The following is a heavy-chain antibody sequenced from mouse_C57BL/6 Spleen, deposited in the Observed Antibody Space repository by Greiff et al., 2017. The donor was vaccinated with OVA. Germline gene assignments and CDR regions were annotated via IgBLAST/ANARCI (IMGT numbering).Heavy chain of an antibody. J-gene: IGHJ2*01. Sequence: EVQLQQSGPELVKPGASVKISCKASGYTFTDYYMNWVKQSHGKSLEWIGDINPNNGGTSYNQKFKGKATLTVDKSSSTAYMELRSLTSEDSAVYYCARLGLRRDYFDYWGQGTTLTVSS. CDR1: GYTFTDYY. CDR3: ARLGLRRDYFDY. V-gene: IGHV1-26*01. CDR2: INPNNGGT. D-gene: IGHD2-2*01.